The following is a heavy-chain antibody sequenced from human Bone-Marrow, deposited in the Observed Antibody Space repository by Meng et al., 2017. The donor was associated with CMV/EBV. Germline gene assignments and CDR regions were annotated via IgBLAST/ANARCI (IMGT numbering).Heavy chain of an antibody. J-gene: IGHJ6*02. Sequence: ASVKVSCKASGGTFSSYAISWVRQATGQGLEWMGWMNPNSGNTGYAQKFQGRVTMTRNTSISTAYMELSSLRSEDTAVYYCARVQSDYSNPSDYYGMDVWGQGTTVTVSS. D-gene: IGHD4-11*01. CDR1: GGTFSSYA. CDR3: ARVQSDYSNPSDYYGMDV. V-gene: IGHV1-8*02. CDR2: MNPNSGNT.